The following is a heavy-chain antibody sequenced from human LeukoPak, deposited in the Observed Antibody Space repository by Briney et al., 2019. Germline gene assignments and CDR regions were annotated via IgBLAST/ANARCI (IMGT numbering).Heavy chain of an antibody. CDR2: ISGSGGNT. J-gene: IGHJ4*02. V-gene: IGHV3-23*01. CDR3: AKGLVGATIGYFDY. CDR1: GFTFSSYA. D-gene: IGHD1-26*01. Sequence: PGGSLTLSCAASGFTFSSYAMSWVRQAPGKGLEWVSAISGSGGNTYYADSVKGRFTISRDNSKNTLYLQMNSLRAEDTAVYYCAKGLVGATIGYFDYWGQGTLVTVSS.